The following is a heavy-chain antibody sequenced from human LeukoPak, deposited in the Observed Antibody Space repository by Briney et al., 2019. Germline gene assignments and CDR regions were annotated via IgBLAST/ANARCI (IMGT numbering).Heavy chain of an antibody. V-gene: IGHV3-21*01. Sequence: GGSLRLSCAASGFTFSSYSMNWVRQAPGKGLEWVSSISSSSSYIYYADSVKGRFTISRDNSKNTLYLQMNSLRAEDTAVYYCARDPNPEMVRGPYYYGMDVWGQGTTVTVSS. J-gene: IGHJ6*02. CDR1: GFTFSSYS. CDR2: ISSSSSYI. CDR3: ARDPNPEMVRGPYYYGMDV. D-gene: IGHD3-10*01.